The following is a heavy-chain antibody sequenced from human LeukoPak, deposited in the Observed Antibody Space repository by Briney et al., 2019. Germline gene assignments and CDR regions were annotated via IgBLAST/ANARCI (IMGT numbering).Heavy chain of an antibody. CDR2: ISYDGSNK. CDR1: GFTFSSYA. V-gene: IGHV3-30*04. J-gene: IGHJ5*02. Sequence: GGSLRLSCAASGFTFSSYAMHWVRQAPGKGLEWVAVISYDGSNKYYADSVKGRFTISRDNSKNTLYLQMNSLRAEDTAVYYCARGGWRAIFGVVNEFDPWGQGTLVTVSS. CDR3: ARGGWRAIFGVVNEFDP. D-gene: IGHD3-3*01.